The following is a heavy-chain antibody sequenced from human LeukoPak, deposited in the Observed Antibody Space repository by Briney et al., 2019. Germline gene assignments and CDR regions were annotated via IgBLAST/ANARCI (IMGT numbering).Heavy chain of an antibody. J-gene: IGHJ6*02. CDR3: AGQVGARIRYYYTSGLDV. CDR1: GGSISSYH. D-gene: IGHD1-26*01. V-gene: IGHV4-59*12. Sequence: SETLSLTCTVSGGSISSYHWSWIRQPPGKGLEWIGSMYYSGTTNYDPSFKSRVTISLDTSKNEFSLRLKSLTAADTAVYYCAGQVGARIRYYYTSGLDVWGQGTTVAVSS. CDR2: MYYSGTT.